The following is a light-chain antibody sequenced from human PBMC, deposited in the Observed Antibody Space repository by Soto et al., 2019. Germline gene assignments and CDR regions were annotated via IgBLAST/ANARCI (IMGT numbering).Light chain of an antibody. J-gene: IGKJ1*01. CDR3: QQYGSSPPRT. CDR2: DAF. Sequence: ESVLTQSPATLSLSPGERATLSCRASPSVSNSLAWYQHKPGQAPRLLIYDAFNRATGVPTRFSGSGSGTDFTLTISSLEPEDFAVYYCQQYGSSPPRTFGQGTKVE. CDR1: PSVSNS. V-gene: IGKV3-11*01.